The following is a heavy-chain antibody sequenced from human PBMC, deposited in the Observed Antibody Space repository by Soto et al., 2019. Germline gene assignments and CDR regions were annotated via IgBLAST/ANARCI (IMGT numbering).Heavy chain of an antibody. D-gene: IGHD6-19*01. Sequence: ASVKVSCKASGYTFTSYAMHWVRQAPGQRLEWMGWINAGNGNTKYSQKFQGRVTITRDTSASTAYMELSSLRSEDTAVYYCARRGLAVAGLFDYWGQGTLVTVSS. CDR3: ARRGLAVAGLFDY. CDR1: GYTFTSYA. J-gene: IGHJ4*02. V-gene: IGHV1-3*01. CDR2: INAGNGNT.